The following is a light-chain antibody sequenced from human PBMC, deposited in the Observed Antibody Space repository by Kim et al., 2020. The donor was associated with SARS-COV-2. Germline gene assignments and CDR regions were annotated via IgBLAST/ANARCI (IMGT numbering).Light chain of an antibody. CDR1: KLGDKF. CDR2: EDN. J-gene: IGLJ1*01. V-gene: IGLV3-1*01. CDR3: QAWDSSTRAV. Sequence: SYELTQLPSLSVSPGQTASITCSGDKLGDKFAWWYQQKPGQSPVVVIYEDNKRPSGIPERFSGSNSGNTATLTISGTQAMDEADYYCQAWDSSTRAVFGTGTKVTVL.